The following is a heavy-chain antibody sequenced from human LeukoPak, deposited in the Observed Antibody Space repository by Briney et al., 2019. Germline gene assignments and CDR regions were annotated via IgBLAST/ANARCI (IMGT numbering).Heavy chain of an antibody. D-gene: IGHD2-8*01. CDR3: ASALFVPNSYYFGMDV. V-gene: IGHV4-30-4*01. CDR1: GVSISSGTYY. Sequence: ASETLSLTCTVSGVSISSGTYYWRWIRQPPGKGLEWIAYIYYSGNTYSNPSLKSQLTVSVDTSKNQFSLNLNSVTAADTAVYYCASALFVPNSYYFGMDVWGKGTTVTVSS. CDR2: IYYSGNT. J-gene: IGHJ6*04.